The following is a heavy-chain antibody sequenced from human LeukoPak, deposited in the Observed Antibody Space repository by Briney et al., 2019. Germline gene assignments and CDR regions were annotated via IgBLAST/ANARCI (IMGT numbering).Heavy chain of an antibody. Sequence: LSLTCTVSGGSISSGDDYWSWIRQAPGKGLEWVSYISSSSRSIYYADSVKGRFTISRDNANNSLSLQMNSLRDEDTAVYYCVLGSPFDYWGQGTLVTVSS. J-gene: IGHJ4*02. V-gene: IGHV3-11*04. CDR3: VLGSPFDY. CDR1: GGSISSGDDY. D-gene: IGHD3-10*01. CDR2: ISSSSRSI.